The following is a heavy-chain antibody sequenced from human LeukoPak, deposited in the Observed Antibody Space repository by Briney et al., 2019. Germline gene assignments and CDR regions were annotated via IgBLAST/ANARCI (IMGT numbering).Heavy chain of an antibody. J-gene: IGHJ4*02. CDR2: ISSSGSTI. Sequence: PGGSLRLSCAASGFTFSDYYMSWIRQAPGKGLEWVSYISSSGSTIYYADSVKGRFTISRDNAKNSLYLQMNSLRAEDTAVYYCARDPEYYYDSSGYRMHGAHDYWGQGTLVTVSS. CDR3: ARDPEYYYDSSGYRMHGAHDY. V-gene: IGHV3-11*04. CDR1: GFTFSDYY. D-gene: IGHD3-22*01.